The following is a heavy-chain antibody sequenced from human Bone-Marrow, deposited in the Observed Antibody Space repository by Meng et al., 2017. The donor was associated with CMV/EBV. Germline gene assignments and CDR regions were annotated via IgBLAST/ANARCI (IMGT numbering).Heavy chain of an antibody. CDR2: IWYDGSNK. CDR3: ARTGYYYGMDV. D-gene: IGHD3-10*01. Sequence: GESLKISCAASGFTFSSYGMYWVRQAPGKGLEWVAFIWYDGSNKYHADSVKGRFTISRDNAKNSLYLQMNSLSAEDTAVYYCARTGYYYGMDVWGQGTTVTVSS. CDR1: GFTFSSYG. V-gene: IGHV3-33*07. J-gene: IGHJ6*02.